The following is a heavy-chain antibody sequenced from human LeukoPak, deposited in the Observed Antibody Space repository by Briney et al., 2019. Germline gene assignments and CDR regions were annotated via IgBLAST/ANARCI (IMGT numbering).Heavy chain of an antibody. Sequence: PSETLSLTCTVSGDSISGGGSSWSWIRQPPGRGLEWIGEINHSGGTNYNPSLKSRVTISVDTSKNQFSLKLSSVTAADTAVYYCARDRPVSGANWFDPWGQGALDTVSS. J-gene: IGHJ5*02. CDR3: ARDRPVSGANWFDP. V-gene: IGHV4-34*01. D-gene: IGHD2-8*02. CDR2: INHSGGT. CDR1: GDSISGGGSS.